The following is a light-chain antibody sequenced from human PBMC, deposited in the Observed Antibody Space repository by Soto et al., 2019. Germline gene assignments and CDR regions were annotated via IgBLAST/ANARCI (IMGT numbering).Light chain of an antibody. V-gene: IGKV1-5*01. CDR2: DVS. CDR3: QQYNGYSRT. CDR1: HDIRDY. Sequence: IQMTQSPSSLSASVGDRVTLTCQASHDIRDYLNWYQQKPGKAPYLLISDVSSLERGVPSRFSGSGSGTEFTLTISSMQPDDFATFYCQQYNGYSRTFGQGTKVDIK. J-gene: IGKJ1*01.